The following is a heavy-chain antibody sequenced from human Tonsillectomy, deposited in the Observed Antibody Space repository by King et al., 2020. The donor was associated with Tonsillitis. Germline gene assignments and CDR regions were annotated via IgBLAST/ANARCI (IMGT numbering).Heavy chain of an antibody. CDR1: GFTFSDSY. Sequence: VQLVESGGTLVRPGGSLRLSCAVSGFTFSDSYMSWIRQAPGKGLECVSYMSTRGSSISYADSVKGRFTISRDNANNSLYLEMNNLRAEDTAVYYCASVAGEYFDQWGQGNLVTVSS. D-gene: IGHD7-27*01. CDR2: MSTRGSSI. CDR3: ASVAGEYFDQ. J-gene: IGHJ4*02. V-gene: IGHV3-11*01.